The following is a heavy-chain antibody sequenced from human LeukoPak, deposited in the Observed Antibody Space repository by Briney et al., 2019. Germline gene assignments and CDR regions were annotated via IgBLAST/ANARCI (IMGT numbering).Heavy chain of an antibody. D-gene: IGHD3-3*01. J-gene: IGHJ4*02. CDR1: GYTFTSYG. CDR3: ARATADFWSGYPTGY. V-gene: IGHV1-18*01. CDR2: ISAYNGNT. Sequence: ASVKVSCKASGYTFTSYGMSWVRQAPGQGLEWMGWISAYNGNTNYAQKLQGRVTMTTDTSTSTAYMELRSLRSDDTAVYYCARATADFWSGYPTGYWGQGTLVTVSS.